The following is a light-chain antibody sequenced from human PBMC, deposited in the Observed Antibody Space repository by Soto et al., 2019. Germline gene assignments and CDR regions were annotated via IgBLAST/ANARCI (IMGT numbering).Light chain of an antibody. J-gene: IGLJ2*01. V-gene: IGLV2-8*01. CDR2: EVS. CDR3: SSYAGSNNMV. Sequence: QSVLTQPPSASGSPGQSVTISCTGTSSDVGAYNYVSWYQQHPGKAPKLMIYEVSKRPSGVPDRFSGSKSGNTASLTVSGIQAEDEADYYCSSYAGSNNMVFGGGTKVTVL. CDR1: SSDVGAYNY.